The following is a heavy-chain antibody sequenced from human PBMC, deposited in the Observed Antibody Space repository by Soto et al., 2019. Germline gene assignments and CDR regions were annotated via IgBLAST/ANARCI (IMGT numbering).Heavy chain of an antibody. J-gene: IGHJ5*02. D-gene: IGHD3-3*01. Sequence: EVQLVESGGGLVKPGGSLRLSCAASGFTFVNAWMSWVRQAPGKGLEWVGLIKKTSEGGATEYAAPVKGRFTISRDDSKSTLFLQMNSLRPEDTAIYFCAKSYDLWSPYLSFGDQRDPWGQGTLVTVSS. V-gene: IGHV3-15*05. CDR2: IKKTSEGGAT. CDR1: GFTFVNAW. CDR3: AKSYDLWSPYLSFGDQRDP.